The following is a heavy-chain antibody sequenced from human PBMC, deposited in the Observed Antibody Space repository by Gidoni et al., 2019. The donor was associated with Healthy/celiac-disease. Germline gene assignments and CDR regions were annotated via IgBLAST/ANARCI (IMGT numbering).Heavy chain of an antibody. D-gene: IGHD3-10*01. CDR2: IYSGGST. Sequence: EVQLVESGGGLIQPGGSLRLSCAASGFPVSSNYMSWVRQAPGKGLEWVSVIYSGGSTYYADSVKGRFTISRDNSKNTLYLQMNSLRAEDTAVYYCARDALLWFGNYYYYYGMDVWGQGTTVTVSS. V-gene: IGHV3-53*01. CDR1: GFPVSSNY. CDR3: ARDALLWFGNYYYYYGMDV. J-gene: IGHJ6*02.